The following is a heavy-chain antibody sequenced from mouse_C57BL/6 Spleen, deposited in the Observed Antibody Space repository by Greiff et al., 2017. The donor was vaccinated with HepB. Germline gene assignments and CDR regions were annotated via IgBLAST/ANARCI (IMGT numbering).Heavy chain of an antibody. CDR1: GYAFSSSW. CDR3: ARSSSYYSNPYAMDY. D-gene: IGHD2-5*01. Sequence: VKLQESGPELVKPGASVKISCKASGYAFSSSWMNWVKQRPGKGLEWIGRIYPGDGDTNYNGKFKGKATLTADKSSSTAYMQLSSLTSEDSAVYFCARSSSYYSNPYAMDYWGQGTSVTVSS. J-gene: IGHJ4*01. V-gene: IGHV1-82*01. CDR2: IYPGDGDT.